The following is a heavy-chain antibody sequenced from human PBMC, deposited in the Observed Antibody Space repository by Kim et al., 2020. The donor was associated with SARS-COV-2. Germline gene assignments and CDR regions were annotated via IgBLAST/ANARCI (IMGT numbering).Heavy chain of an antibody. J-gene: IGHJ6*02. V-gene: IGHV4-30-2*05. Sequence: LTSRVTIAVDTSKNQFSLKLSSVTAADTAVYYCARDEADGAYYYYGMDVWGQGTTVTVSS. CDR3: ARDEADGAYYYYGMDV.